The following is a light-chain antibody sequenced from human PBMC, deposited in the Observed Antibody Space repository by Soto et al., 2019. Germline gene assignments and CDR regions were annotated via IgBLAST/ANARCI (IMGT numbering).Light chain of an antibody. CDR3: QQYNTYPFT. V-gene: IGKV1-5*03. CDR2: EAS. J-gene: IGKJ1*01. CDR1: QSIRRW. Sequence: DIQMTQSPSTLSASVGDRVTITCRASQSIRRWLAWYQQKPEKAPKLLIYEASILHSGVPSRFSGSGSGTEFTLTISSLQSDDFATYYCQQYNTYPFTFGQGTKVDIK.